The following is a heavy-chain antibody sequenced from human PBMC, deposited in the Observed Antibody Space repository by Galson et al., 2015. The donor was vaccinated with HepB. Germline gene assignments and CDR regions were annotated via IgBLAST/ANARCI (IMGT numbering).Heavy chain of an antibody. J-gene: IGHJ4*02. D-gene: IGHD4-11*01. CDR1: GFTFSGSA. CDR2: IGSKANNYAT. CDR3: TRLRDLSGYSSS. Sequence: SLRLSCAGSGFTFSGSAMHWVRQASGKGLEWVGRIGSKANNYATAYTTSVKGRFTISRDDSKNTAYLHMNRVRTEDTAVYYCTRLRDLSGYSSSWGQGTLVTVSS. V-gene: IGHV3-73*01.